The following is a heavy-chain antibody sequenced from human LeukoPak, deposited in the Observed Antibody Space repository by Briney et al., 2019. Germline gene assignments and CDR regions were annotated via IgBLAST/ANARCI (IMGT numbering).Heavy chain of an antibody. CDR1: GGSFSGYY. CDR2: INHSGST. CDR3: ARDYYDFWSGNRALDY. V-gene: IGHV4-34*01. J-gene: IGHJ4*02. Sequence: SETLSPTCAVYGGSFSGYYWSWIRQPPGKGLEWIGEINHSGSTNYNPSLKSRVTISVDTSKNQFSLTLSSVTAADTAVYYCARDYYDFWSGNRALDYWGQGTLVTVSS. D-gene: IGHD3-3*01.